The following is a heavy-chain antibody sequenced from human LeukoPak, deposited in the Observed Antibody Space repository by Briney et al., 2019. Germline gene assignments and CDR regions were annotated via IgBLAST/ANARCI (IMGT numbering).Heavy chain of an antibody. CDR2: VYYSGTT. Sequence: SETLSLTCTVSGGSMNTNNYYWGWIRQPPGKGLEWIGSVYYSGTTYYNPSLKSRGTISADTSKNRFSLKLRSVTAADTAVYYCARREGRLWSHFDYWGQGTLVTVSS. CDR1: GGSMNTNNYY. V-gene: IGHV4-39*01. J-gene: IGHJ4*02. CDR3: ARREGRLWSHFDY. D-gene: IGHD5-18*01.